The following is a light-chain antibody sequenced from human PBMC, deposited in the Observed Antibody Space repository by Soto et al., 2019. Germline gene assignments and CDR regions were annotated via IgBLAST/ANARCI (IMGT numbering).Light chain of an antibody. Sequence: EFVLTQSPGTLSLSPGEIATLSCRASQSVSSSLAWYQQKPGQAPRLILYDAYSRATGIPDRFSGGGSGTDFTLTISRLEPEDFAVYYCQHYGSSPPITFGQGTRLEIK. CDR3: QHYGSSPPIT. CDR2: DAY. J-gene: IGKJ5*01. V-gene: IGKV3-20*01. CDR1: QSVSSS.